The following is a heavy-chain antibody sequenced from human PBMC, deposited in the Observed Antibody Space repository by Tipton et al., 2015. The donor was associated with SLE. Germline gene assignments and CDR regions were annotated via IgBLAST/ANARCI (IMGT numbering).Heavy chain of an antibody. CDR1: GGSISSYY. D-gene: IGHD6-13*01. J-gene: IGHJ4*02. V-gene: IGHV4-59*01. CDR3: ARRRGSSWYEDYFDY. Sequence: TLSLTCTVFGGSISSYYWGWIRRPPGKALEWIAYINYSGSTNYNPPLKSRVTMSVDTSKNQFSLKLSSVTAADTAVYYCARRRGSSWYEDYFDYWGQGTLVTVSS. CDR2: INYSGST.